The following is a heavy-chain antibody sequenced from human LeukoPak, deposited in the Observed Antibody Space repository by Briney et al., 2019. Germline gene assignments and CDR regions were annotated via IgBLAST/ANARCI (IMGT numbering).Heavy chain of an antibody. CDR2: INHSGST. CDR3: ARVSMDYDFWSGYSLDV. D-gene: IGHD3-3*01. V-gene: IGHV4-34*01. Sequence: SETLSLTCAVYGGSFSGYFWSWIRQPPGKGLEWIGEINHSGSTNYNPSLKSRVTISVDTSKNQFSLKLSSVTAADTAVYYCARVSMDYDFWSGYSLDVWGKGTTVTVSS. J-gene: IGHJ6*04. CDR1: GGSFSGYF.